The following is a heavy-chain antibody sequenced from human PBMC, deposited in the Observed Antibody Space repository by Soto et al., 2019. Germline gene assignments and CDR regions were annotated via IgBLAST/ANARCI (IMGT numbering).Heavy chain of an antibody. CDR1: GGTFSSYP. Sequence: QVQLVQSGAEVKKPGSSVKVSCEASGGTFSSYPINWVRQAPGQGLAWMGGIFPFFGTSNYEQKFQGRVTITADDSTSTAYMELRSLRSEDTAVYYCARVGHITNYGMAVWGQGNTVTVSS. D-gene: IGHD1-26*01. V-gene: IGHV1-69*01. CDR2: IFPFFGTS. J-gene: IGHJ6*02. CDR3: ARVGHITNYGMAV.